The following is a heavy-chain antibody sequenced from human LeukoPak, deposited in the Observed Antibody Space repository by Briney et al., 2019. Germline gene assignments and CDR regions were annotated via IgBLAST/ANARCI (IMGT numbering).Heavy chain of an antibody. CDR2: ISSTSSSYI. V-gene: IGHV3-21*01. Sequence: GGSLRLSCAASGFTFISYSMNWVRQAPGKGLEWVSSISSTSSSYIYYADSVKGRFTISRDNAKNSLYLQMNSLRAEDTAVYYCARSYDILTGYLRIDYWGQGTLVTVSS. J-gene: IGHJ4*02. CDR3: ARSYDILTGYLRIDY. D-gene: IGHD3-9*01. CDR1: GFTFISYS.